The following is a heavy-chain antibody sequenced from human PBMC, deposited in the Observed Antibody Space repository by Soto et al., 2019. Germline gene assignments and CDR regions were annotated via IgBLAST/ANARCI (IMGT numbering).Heavy chain of an antibody. Sequence: GESLKISCKGSGYSFTSYWIGWVRQMPGKGLEWMGIIYPGDSDTRYSPSFQGQVTISADKSISTAYLQWSSLKASDTTMYYYFRLLPSEVVPAADYYYYYMDVWGKGTTVTVSS. J-gene: IGHJ6*03. CDR1: GYSFTSYW. V-gene: IGHV5-51*01. CDR2: IYPGDSDT. D-gene: IGHD2-2*01. CDR3: FRLLPSEVVPAADYYYYYMDV.